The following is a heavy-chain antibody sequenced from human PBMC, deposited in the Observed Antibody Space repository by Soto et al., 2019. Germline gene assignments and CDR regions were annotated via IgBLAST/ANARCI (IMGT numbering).Heavy chain of an antibody. D-gene: IGHD3-10*02. Sequence: ASVKVSCKASGYTFTSYALHWVRQAPGQRLEWMGWINAGNGNTKYSQKFQGRVTITRDTSASTAYMELSSLRSEDTAVYYCARDSNYVRGVIFNAFDIWGQGTMVTVSS. CDR1: GYTFTSYA. CDR2: INAGNGNT. J-gene: IGHJ3*02. V-gene: IGHV1-3*01. CDR3: ARDSNYVRGVIFNAFDI.